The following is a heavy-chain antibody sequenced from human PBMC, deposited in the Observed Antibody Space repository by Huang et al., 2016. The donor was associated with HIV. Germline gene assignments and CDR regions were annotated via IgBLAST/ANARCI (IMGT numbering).Heavy chain of an antibody. CDR1: GFSFSTSGVG. Sequence: QITLKESGPTLVKPTQTLTLTCTFSGFSFSTSGVGVGWIRQTPGKALEWLALIYWDDDKRYSPSLDGRLSITKDISRKQVVLTMTNMDPMDTGTYYCAHRIEPLMYLDYAWGERGTDAFDIWGQGTTVTVSS. V-gene: IGHV2-5*02. CDR3: AHRIEPLMYLDYAWGERGTDAFDI. D-gene: IGHD3-16*01. CDR2: IYWDDDK. J-gene: IGHJ3*02.